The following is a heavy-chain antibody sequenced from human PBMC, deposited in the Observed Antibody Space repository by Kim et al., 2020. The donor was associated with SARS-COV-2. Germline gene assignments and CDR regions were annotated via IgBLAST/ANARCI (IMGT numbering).Heavy chain of an antibody. Sequence: SETLSLTCAVYGGSFSGYYWSWIRQPPGKGLEWIGEINHSGSTNYNPSLKSRVTISVDTSKNQFSLKLSSVTAADTAVYYCARGFVDSSGSHGNPPRYWGQGTLVTVSS. J-gene: IGHJ4*02. V-gene: IGHV4-34*01. D-gene: IGHD3-22*01. CDR2: INHSGST. CDR1: GGSFSGYY. CDR3: ARGFVDSSGSHGNPPRY.